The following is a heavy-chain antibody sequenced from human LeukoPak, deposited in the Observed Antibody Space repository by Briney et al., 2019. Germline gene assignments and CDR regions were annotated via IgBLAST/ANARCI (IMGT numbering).Heavy chain of an antibody. CDR3: ASAKPFYYDSSGDDAFDI. D-gene: IGHD3-22*01. CDR2: IYYSGST. V-gene: IGHV4-59*01. J-gene: IGHJ3*02. CDR1: GDSIRSYY. Sequence: SETLSLTCTVSGDSIRSYYWSWIRQPPGKGLEWIGYIYYSGSTKYNPSLKSRVTISVDTSKNQFSLKLSSVTAADTAVYYCASAKPFYYDSSGDDAFDIWGQGTMVTVSS.